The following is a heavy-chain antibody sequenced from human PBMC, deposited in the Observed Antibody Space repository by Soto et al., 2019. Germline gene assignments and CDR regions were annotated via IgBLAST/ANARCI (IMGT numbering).Heavy chain of an antibody. D-gene: IGHD2-2*01. J-gene: IGHJ4*02. Sequence: PSETLSLTFAVSGCSIISGNRMIWIRQPPGKGLEWIGYIYYSGSTYYNPSLKSRVTMSVDTSKNQFSLKLSSVAAVDTAVYYCALSTGCSSTSCPFDYWGQGTLVTVSS. V-gene: IGHV4-28*01. CDR2: IYYSGST. CDR3: ALSTGCSSTSCPFDY. CDR1: GCSIISGNR.